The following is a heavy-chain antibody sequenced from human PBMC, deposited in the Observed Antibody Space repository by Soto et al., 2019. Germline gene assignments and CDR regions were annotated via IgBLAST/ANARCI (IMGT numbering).Heavy chain of an antibody. J-gene: IGHJ4*01. CDR3: ARGEYKSGTWYHLDY. CDR2: ISYSGST. V-gene: IGHV4-39*01. Sequence: QLQLQESGPGLVKPSETLSLTCTVSGGSISSSNSFWGWIRQPPVKGLEWIGSISYSGSTYYNPSLQSRVTISVDTSENQFSLKLSSVTAADTAVYYCARGEYKSGTWYHLDYWGQGTLLTVSS. CDR1: GGSISSSNSF. D-gene: IGHD6-13*01.